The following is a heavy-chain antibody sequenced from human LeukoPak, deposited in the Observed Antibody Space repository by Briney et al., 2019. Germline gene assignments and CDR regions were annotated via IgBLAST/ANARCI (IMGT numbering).Heavy chain of an antibody. CDR3: ARDSFYYGSGTYYYHYFDY. Sequence: PGGSLRLSCAASGFTFSNHIMHWVRQAPGKGLEWVAVIWYDGGNKYYGDSVRGRFTISKDDSENTLYPQMNSLRAEDTAVYYCARDSFYYGSGTYYYHYFDYWGQGTLVTVSS. V-gene: IGHV3-33*01. J-gene: IGHJ4*02. CDR1: GFTFSNHI. CDR2: IWYDGGNK. D-gene: IGHD3-10*01.